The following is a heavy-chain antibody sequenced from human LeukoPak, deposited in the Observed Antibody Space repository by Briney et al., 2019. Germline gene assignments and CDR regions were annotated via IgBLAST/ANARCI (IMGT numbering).Heavy chain of an antibody. CDR1: GFTFSSYW. Sequence: GGSLRLSCAASGFTFSSYWMHWVRQAPGKGLVWVSRINSDGSSTSYADSVKGRFTISRDNAKNTLYLQMNSLRAEDTAVYYCARGWGYGVNRVDYWGQGTLVTVSS. CDR2: INSDGSST. J-gene: IGHJ4*02. D-gene: IGHD4/OR15-4a*01. CDR3: ARGWGYGVNRVDY. V-gene: IGHV3-74*01.